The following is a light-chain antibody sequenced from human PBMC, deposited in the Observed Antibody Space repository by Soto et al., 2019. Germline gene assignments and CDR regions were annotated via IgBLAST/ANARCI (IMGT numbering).Light chain of an antibody. Sequence: SYELTQPPSVSVAPGQTARISCGGNNIGSKSVHWYQKKPGQAPVLVVYDDSDRPLGIPERFSGSNSDNTATLTISRVEAGDEADYYCLVWETINDHQAVFGGGTQLTVL. CDR3: LVWETINDHQAV. V-gene: IGLV3-21*02. CDR1: NIGSKS. J-gene: IGLJ3*02. CDR2: DDS.